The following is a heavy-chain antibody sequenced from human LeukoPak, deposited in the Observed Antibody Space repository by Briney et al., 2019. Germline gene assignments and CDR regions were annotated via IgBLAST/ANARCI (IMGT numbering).Heavy chain of an antibody. CDR1: GFTFSSYA. CDR3: AKDPSYSNWFDP. CDR2: ISGSGGST. J-gene: IGHJ5*02. Sequence: PGGSLRLSCAASGFTFSSYAMSWVRQAPGKGLEWVSAISGSGGSTYYADSVRGRFTISRDNSKNTLYLQMNSLRAEDTAVYYCAKDPSYSNWFDPWGQGTLVTVSS. V-gene: IGHV3-23*01. D-gene: IGHD2-21*01.